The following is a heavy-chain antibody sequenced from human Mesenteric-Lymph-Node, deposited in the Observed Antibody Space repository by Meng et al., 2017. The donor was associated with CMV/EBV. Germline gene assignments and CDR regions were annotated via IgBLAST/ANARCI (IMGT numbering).Heavy chain of an antibody. D-gene: IGHD6-13*01. J-gene: IGHJ4*02. CDR2: IIPIFGTA. CDR3: ARGKYGIAAAGPPFDY. V-gene: IGHV1-69*01. Sequence: GTFSSYAISWLRQAPGQGLEWMGGIIPIFGTANYAQKFQGRVTITADESTSTAYMELSSLRSEDTAVYYCARGKYGIAAAGPPFDYWGQGTLVTVSS. CDR1: GTFSSYA.